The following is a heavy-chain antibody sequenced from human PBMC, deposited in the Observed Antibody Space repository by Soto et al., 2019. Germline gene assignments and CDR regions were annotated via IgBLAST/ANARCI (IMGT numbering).Heavy chain of an antibody. CDR3: AKEIAVAGDLDY. D-gene: IGHD6-19*01. V-gene: IGHV3-30*18. J-gene: IGHJ4*01. CDR2: VSSDGRTT. Sequence: HPGGSLRLSCVASGFTFRSYGIHWVRQAPGKGLEWVAVVSSDGRTTYYADSVKGRFTISRDNSKNTLYLQMDSLRPEDTAVYYCAKEIAVAGDLDYWGHGTLVTVSS. CDR1: GFTFRSYG.